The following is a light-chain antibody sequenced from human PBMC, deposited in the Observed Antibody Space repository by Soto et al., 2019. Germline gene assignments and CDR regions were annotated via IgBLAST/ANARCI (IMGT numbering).Light chain of an antibody. J-gene: IGLJ2*01. CDR1: SGHSSYA. CDR2: LNSDGSH. CDR3: QPWVTGHVV. V-gene: IGLV4-69*01. Sequence: QPVLTQSPSASASLGASVKLTCTLSSGHSSYAIAWHQQQPEKGPRYLMKLNSDGSHRKGDGIPDRFSGSSSGAERYLAISSLQAEDEADYYCQPWVTGHVVFGGGTKLTVL.